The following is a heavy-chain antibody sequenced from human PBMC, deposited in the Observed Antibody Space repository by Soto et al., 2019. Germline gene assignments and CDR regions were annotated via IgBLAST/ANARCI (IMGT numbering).Heavy chain of an antibody. D-gene: IGHD3-3*01. Sequence: PSETLSLTCTVSGGFIDSCAYYWSWIRQHPGKGLEWNGYIYYSGSTYYNPSLKSRVTISVDTSKNQFSLKLSSVTAADTAVYYCARDNIDEEWLTSAYGMDVWGQGTTVTVSS. V-gene: IGHV4-31*03. CDR1: GGFIDSCAYY. CDR2: IYYSGST. J-gene: IGHJ6*02. CDR3: ARDNIDEEWLTSAYGMDV.